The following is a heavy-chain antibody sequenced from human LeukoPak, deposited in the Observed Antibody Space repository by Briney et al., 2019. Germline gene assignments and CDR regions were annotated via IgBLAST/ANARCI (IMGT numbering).Heavy chain of an antibody. J-gene: IGHJ3*02. CDR2: IYYSGST. Sequence: SETLSLTCTVSGDSISSYYWSWIRQPPGKGLEWIGYIYYSGSTNYNPSLKSRVTISVDTSKNHFSLRLSSVTSADTAVYYCARGVTVAGTLAFDIWGQGTMVTVSS. V-gene: IGHV4-59*01. CDR3: ARGVTVAGTLAFDI. D-gene: IGHD6-19*01. CDR1: GDSISSYY.